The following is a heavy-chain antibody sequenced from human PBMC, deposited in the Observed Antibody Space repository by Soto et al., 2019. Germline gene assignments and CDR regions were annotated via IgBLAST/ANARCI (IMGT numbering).Heavy chain of an antibody. V-gene: IGHV4-31*03. CDR1: GGPFSRGGYY. CDR3: ARRGIQGPIDY. CDR2: IFYTGST. Sequence: PSETLSLTCTVSGGPFSRGGYYWSWIRQHPGKGLECIGYIFYTGSTYYNPTLKSRVTMSVDTSKNQFSLKLTSVTAVDTAVYYCARRGIQGPIDYWGQGTLVTVS. D-gene: IGHD3-16*01. J-gene: IGHJ4*02.